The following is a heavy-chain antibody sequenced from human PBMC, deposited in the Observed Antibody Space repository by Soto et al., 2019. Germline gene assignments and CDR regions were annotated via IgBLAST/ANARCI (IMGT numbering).Heavy chain of an antibody. CDR1: GFTFSSYG. CDR2: IWYDGSNK. CDR3: ARDRDYGSGSYLPY. J-gene: IGHJ4*02. V-gene: IGHV3-33*01. D-gene: IGHD3-10*01. Sequence: QVQLVESGGGVVQPGRSLRLSCAPSGFTFSSYGMHWVRQAPGKGLEWVAVIWYDGSNKYYADSVKGRFTISRDNSKNTLYLQMNSLRAEDTAVYYCARDRDYGSGSYLPYWGQGTLVTVSS.